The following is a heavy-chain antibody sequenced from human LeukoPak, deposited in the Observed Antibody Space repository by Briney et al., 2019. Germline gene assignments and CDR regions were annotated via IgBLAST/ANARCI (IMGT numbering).Heavy chain of an antibody. D-gene: IGHD3-10*01. CDR2: IYYSGST. CDR3: ARARLGELLGLYYFDY. CDR1: GGSISSYY. J-gene: IGHJ4*02. Sequence: SETLSLTCTVSGGSISSYYWSWIRQPPGKGLEWIGYIYYSGSTNYNPSLKSRVTISVDTSKNQFSLKLSSVTAADTAMYYCARARLGELLGLYYFDYWGQGTLVTVSS. V-gene: IGHV4-59*01.